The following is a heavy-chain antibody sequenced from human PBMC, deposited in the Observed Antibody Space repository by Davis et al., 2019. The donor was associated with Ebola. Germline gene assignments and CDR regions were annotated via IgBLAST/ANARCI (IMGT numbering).Heavy chain of an antibody. J-gene: IGHJ6*02. CDR2: IYYSGDT. D-gene: IGHD3-10*01. Sequence: MPSETLSLTCTVSGGSISSYYCSCIRRLPGRVLEWIGYIYYSGDTNNNPSLKSRVTISVDKSKNQFSLKLSPVTAADTAVYYCARLKQRSGSPIDYGLDVWGQGTTVTVSS. V-gene: IGHV4-59*08. CDR1: GGSISSYY. CDR3: ARLKQRSGSPIDYGLDV.